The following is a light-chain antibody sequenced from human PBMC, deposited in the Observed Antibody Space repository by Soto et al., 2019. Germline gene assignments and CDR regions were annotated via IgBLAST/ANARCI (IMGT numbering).Light chain of an antibody. Sequence: DIQMTQSPSSLSASVGDRVTITCRASQGIRNFLAWYQQKPGKAPNFLIFAASILRSGVPSRFSGSGFGTKFTLTISSLQPEDVATYYCQKYSPTPPWTFGQGTQVEI. CDR3: QKYSPTPPWT. J-gene: IGKJ1*01. V-gene: IGKV1-27*01. CDR2: AAS. CDR1: QGIRNF.